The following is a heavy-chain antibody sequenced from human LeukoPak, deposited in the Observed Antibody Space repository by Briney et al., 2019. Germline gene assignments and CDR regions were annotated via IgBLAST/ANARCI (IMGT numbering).Heavy chain of an antibody. CDR2: INHSGST. V-gene: IGHV4-34*01. CDR3: ARRYFDWLNAFDI. D-gene: IGHD3-9*01. J-gene: IGHJ3*02. CDR1: GGSFSGYY. Sequence: SETLSLTCAVYGGSFSGYYWSWIRQPPGKGLEWIGEINHSGSTNYNPSLKSRVTISVDTSKNQFSLKLSSVTAADTAVYYCARRYFDWLNAFDIWGQGTMVTVS.